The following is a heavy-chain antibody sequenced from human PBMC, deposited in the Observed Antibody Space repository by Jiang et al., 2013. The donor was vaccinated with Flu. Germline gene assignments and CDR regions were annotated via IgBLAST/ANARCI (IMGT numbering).Heavy chain of an antibody. Sequence: QLLESGGGLVKPGGSLRLSCAASGFTFSSYSMNWVRQAPGKGLEWVSSISSSSSYIYYADSVKGRFTISRDNAKNSLYLQMNSLRAEDTAVYYCARDCIVGAQFDYWGQGTLVTVSS. CDR3: ARDCIVGAQFDY. CDR1: GFTFSSYS. D-gene: IGHD1-26*01. CDR2: ISSSSSYI. V-gene: IGHV3-21*01. J-gene: IGHJ4*02.